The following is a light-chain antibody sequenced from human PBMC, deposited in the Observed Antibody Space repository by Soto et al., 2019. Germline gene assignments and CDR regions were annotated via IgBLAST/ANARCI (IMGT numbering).Light chain of an antibody. CDR2: AAS. J-gene: IGKJ1*01. V-gene: IGKV1-17*01. Sequence: DIQMTQSPSSLSASVGGRLTINFRPSQGIRDDLGWYQHKAGEGPKRLIYAASSLQSGVPSRFSGSGSGTEFTLTISSLQTEDFATYYCIQHNTYPWTFGQGTKVDIK. CDR3: IQHNTYPWT. CDR1: QGIRDD.